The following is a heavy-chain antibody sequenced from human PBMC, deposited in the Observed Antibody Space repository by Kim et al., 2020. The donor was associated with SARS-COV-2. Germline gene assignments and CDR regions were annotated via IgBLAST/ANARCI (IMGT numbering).Heavy chain of an antibody. D-gene: IGHD3-22*01. CDR2: INHSGST. V-gene: IGHV4-34*01. CDR3: ARAYPKDYEFDNYYYYYGMDV. Sequence: SETLSLTCAVYGGSFSGYYWSWIRQPPGKGLEWIGEINHSGSTNYNPSLKSRVTISVDTSKNQFSLKLSSVTAADTAVYYCARAYPKDYEFDNYYYYYGMDVWGQGTTVTVSS. J-gene: IGHJ6*02. CDR1: GGSFSGYY.